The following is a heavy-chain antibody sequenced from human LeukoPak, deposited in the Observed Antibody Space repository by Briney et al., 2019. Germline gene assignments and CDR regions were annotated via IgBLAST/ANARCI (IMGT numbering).Heavy chain of an antibody. Sequence: ASVKVSCKASGYTFPSYFMHWVRQAPGQGLEWMGIINPTGGSTIYAQKFQGRVTMTEDTSTDTAYMELSSLRSEDTAVYYCATDLPRSGSYRQFDYWGQGTLVTVSS. CDR1: GYTFPSYF. CDR2: INPTGGST. D-gene: IGHD1-26*01. CDR3: ATDLPRSGSYRQFDY. V-gene: IGHV1-46*01. J-gene: IGHJ4*02.